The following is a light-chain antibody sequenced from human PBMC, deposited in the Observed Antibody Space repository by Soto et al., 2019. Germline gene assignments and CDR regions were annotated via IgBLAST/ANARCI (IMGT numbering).Light chain of an antibody. CDR2: RNN. V-gene: IGLV1-47*01. CDR1: TSNIGSNY. CDR3: ATWDDSLNGFYV. Sequence: QSVLTQPPSASGTPGQGVTISCSGSTSNIGSNYVYWYQQLPGTAPKLLIYRNNQRPSGVPDRFSGSKSGTSASLAISGLRSDDEADYFCATWDDSLNGFYVFGTGNKGPVL. J-gene: IGLJ1*01.